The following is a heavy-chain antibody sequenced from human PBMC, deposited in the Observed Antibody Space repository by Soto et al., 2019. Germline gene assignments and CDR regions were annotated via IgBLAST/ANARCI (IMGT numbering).Heavy chain of an antibody. V-gene: IGHV1-46*01. CDR2: INPSGGST. J-gene: IGHJ4*02. Sequence: QVQLVQSGAEVKKPGASVKVSCKASGYTFTSYYMHWVRQAPGQGLEWMGRINPSGGSTSYAQKFQGIVTMTRDKSTSTVYMELRSLRSEDTAVYYCARDRSGYYVHWGQGTLFTVSS. D-gene: IGHD3-22*01. CDR1: GYTFTSYY. CDR3: ARDRSGYYVH.